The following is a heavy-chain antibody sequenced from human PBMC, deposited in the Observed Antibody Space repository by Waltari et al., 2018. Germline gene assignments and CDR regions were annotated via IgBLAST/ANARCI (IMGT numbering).Heavy chain of an antibody. D-gene: IGHD1-1*01. CDR3: ARLGTTGTPADFDY. Sequence: QVQLQESGPGLVTPSETLSLTCTVSGGSISSYYWSWIRQPPGKGLEWIGYIYYSGSTNYNPSLKSRVTISVDTSKNQFSLKLSSVTAADTAVYYCARLGTTGTPADFDYWGQGTLVTVSS. J-gene: IGHJ4*02. V-gene: IGHV4-59*08. CDR2: IYYSGST. CDR1: GGSISSYY.